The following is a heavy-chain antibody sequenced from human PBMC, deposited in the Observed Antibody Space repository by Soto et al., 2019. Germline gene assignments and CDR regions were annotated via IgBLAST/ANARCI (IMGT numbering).Heavy chain of an antibody. CDR1: GGTFSSYS. V-gene: IGHV1-69*13. D-gene: IGHD3-22*01. Sequence: SVKVSCKASGGTFSSYSISWVRQAPGQGLEWMGGIIPMFGTANYAQKFQGRVTITAVESTSTAYMELSSLRSEDTAVYYCARQFDYESSGYYYPYWGQGTPVTVSS. CDR2: IIPMFGTA. J-gene: IGHJ4*02. CDR3: ARQFDYESSGYYYPY.